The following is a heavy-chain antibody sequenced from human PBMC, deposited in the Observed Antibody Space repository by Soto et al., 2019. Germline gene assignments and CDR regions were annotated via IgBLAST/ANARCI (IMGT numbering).Heavy chain of an antibody. CDR1: GFTFSSYS. Sequence: EVQLEESGGGLVQPGGSRRLSCAASGFTFSSYSMNWVRQAPGKGLEWVSYISSSSSTIYYADSVKGRFTISRDNAKNSLYLQMNSLRAEDTAVYYCARADSGYAHGYYYYGMDVWGQGTTVTVSS. D-gene: IGHD5-12*01. CDR2: ISSSSSTI. J-gene: IGHJ6*02. CDR3: ARADSGYAHGYYYYGMDV. V-gene: IGHV3-48*01.